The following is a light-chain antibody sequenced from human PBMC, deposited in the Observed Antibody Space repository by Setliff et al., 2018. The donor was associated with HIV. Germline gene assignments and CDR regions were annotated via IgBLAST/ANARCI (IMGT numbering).Light chain of an antibody. V-gene: IGLV1-40*01. CDR3: QSYDNSLSAYV. CDR1: GSNIGAGYD. J-gene: IGLJ1*01. Sequence: QRVTFSCTGSGSNIGAGYDVHWYQQLPGTAPKLLIYVSNNRPSGVPDRFSGSKSGTSASLAITGLQAEDEADYYCQSYDNSLSAYVFGTGTKV. CDR2: VSN.